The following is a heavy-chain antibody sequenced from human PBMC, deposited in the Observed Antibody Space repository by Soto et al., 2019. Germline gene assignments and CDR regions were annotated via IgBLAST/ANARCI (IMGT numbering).Heavy chain of an antibody. CDR1: GGTFSSYA. CDR2: IIPIFGTA. J-gene: IGHJ6*02. D-gene: IGHD3-22*01. CDR3: ARSASSGYYYEYYYYGMDV. Sequence: SVKVSCKASGGTFSSYAISWVRQAPGQGLEWMGGIIPIFGTANYAQKFQGRVTITADESTSTAYMELSSLRSEDTAVYYCARSASSGYYYEYYYYGMDVWGQGTTVTV. V-gene: IGHV1-69*13.